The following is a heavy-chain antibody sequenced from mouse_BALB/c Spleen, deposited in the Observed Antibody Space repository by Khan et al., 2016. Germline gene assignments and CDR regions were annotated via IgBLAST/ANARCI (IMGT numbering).Heavy chain of an antibody. CDR1: GYSITSDYA. Sequence: EVQLQESGPGLVKPSQSLSLTCTVTGYSITSDYAWNWIRQFPGNKLEWMGYISYSGNTRYNPSLKGRISITRDPSKNQFFLQLNSVTTGDTGTYYCARWVRNTMDYWGQGTSVTVP. D-gene: IGHD2-14*01. V-gene: IGHV3-2*02. CDR2: ISYSGNT. J-gene: IGHJ4*01. CDR3: ARWVRNTMDY.